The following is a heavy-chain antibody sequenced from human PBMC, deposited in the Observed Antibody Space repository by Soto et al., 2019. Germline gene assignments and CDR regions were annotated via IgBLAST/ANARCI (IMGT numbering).Heavy chain of an antibody. CDR1: GFTFSSYA. D-gene: IGHD2-15*01. Sequence: EVQVLGSGGGLVQPGGSLRLSCAASGFTFSSYAMSWVRQAPGKGLEWVSAISGSGGSTYYADSVKGRFTISRDNSKNTLYLQMNSLRAEDTAVYYCAKDLCGGSCYDSYGMDVWGQGTTVTVSS. CDR3: AKDLCGGSCYDSYGMDV. V-gene: IGHV3-23*01. CDR2: ISGSGGST. J-gene: IGHJ6*02.